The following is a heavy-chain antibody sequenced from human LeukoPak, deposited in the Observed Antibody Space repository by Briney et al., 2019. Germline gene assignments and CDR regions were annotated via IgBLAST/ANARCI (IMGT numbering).Heavy chain of an antibody. D-gene: IGHD3-3*01. V-gene: IGHV3-21*01. CDR3: ARANDFWSGYYIYYYYGMDV. CDR1: GFTFSSYS. Sequence: GGSLRLSCAASGFTFSSYSMNWVRQAPGKGLEWVSSISSSSAYIYYADSVKGRFTISRDNAKNSLYLQMNSLRAEDTAVYYCARANDFWSGYYIYYYYGMDVWGQGTTVTVSS. CDR2: ISSSSAYI. J-gene: IGHJ6*02.